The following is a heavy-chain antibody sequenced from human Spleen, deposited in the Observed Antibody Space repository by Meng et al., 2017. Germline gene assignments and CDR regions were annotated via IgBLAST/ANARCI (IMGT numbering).Heavy chain of an antibody. D-gene: IGHD6-19*01. J-gene: IGHJ4*02. Sequence: GESLKISCAVSGFTFNSYTAHWVRQAPGEGLEWVALISHDGSNKYYADSVKGRFTISRDNSKNTLYLQMNSLRAEDTAVYYCAKEVLPTSGWYLDYWGQGTLVTVSS. CDR3: AKEVLPTSGWYLDY. CDR2: ISHDGSNK. CDR1: GFTFNSYT. V-gene: IGHV3-30*04.